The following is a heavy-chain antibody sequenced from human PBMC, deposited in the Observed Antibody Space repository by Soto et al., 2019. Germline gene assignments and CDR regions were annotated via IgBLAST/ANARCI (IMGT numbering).Heavy chain of an antibody. J-gene: IGHJ4*02. D-gene: IGHD3-22*01. Sequence: ASVKVSCKASGYTFTSYGISWVRQAPGQGLEWMGWISAYNGNTNYAQKFQGRVTITTDTSTSTAYMELSSLRSEDTAVYYCARVMLDYYDSSGYYSYWGQGTLVTVSS. CDR3: ARVMLDYYDSSGYYSY. CDR2: ISAYNGNT. CDR1: GYTFTSYG. V-gene: IGHV1-18*01.